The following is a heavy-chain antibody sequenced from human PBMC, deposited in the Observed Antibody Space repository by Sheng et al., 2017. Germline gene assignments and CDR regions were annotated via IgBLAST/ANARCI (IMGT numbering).Heavy chain of an antibody. D-gene: IGHD5-12*01. CDR3: ARFVATPDYFDY. Sequence: QVTLRESGPALVKPTQTLTLTCSFSGFSLSTNKMCVNWIRQPPGKALEWLARIDWDDDKYYSTSLKTRLTISKDTSKNQVVLTMTNMDPVDTATYYCARFVATPDYFDYWGQGTLVTVSS. V-gene: IGHV2-70*15. CDR1: GFSLSTNKMC. CDR2: IDWDDDK. J-gene: IGHJ4*02.